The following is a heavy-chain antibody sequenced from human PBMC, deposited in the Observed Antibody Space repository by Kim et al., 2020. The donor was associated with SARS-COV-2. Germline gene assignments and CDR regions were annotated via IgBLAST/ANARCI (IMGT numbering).Heavy chain of an antibody. CDR2: ISGDGGST. V-gene: IGHV3-43*02. CDR1: GFTFDDYA. Sequence: GGSLRLSCAASGFTFDDYAMHWVRQAPGKGLEWVSLISGDGGSTYYADSVKGRFTISRDNSKNSLYLQMNSLRTEDTALYYCAKDFYYDFWSGYYRDDYWGQGTLVTVSS. CDR3: AKDFYYDFWSGYYRDDY. D-gene: IGHD3-3*01. J-gene: IGHJ4*02.